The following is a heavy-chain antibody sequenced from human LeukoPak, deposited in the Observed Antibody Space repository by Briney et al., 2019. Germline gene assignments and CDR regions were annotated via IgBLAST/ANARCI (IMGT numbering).Heavy chain of an antibody. J-gene: IGHJ4*02. CDR1: GFTFSSYA. D-gene: IGHD3-16*01. Sequence: GGSLRLSCAASGFTFSSYAMHWVRQAPGKGLEWVALISYDGSNKYYAGSVKGRFTISRDNSKNTLYLQMNSLRAEDTAAYYCARPDWGTTPYFDYWGQGTLVTVSS. CDR2: ISYDGSNK. CDR3: ARPDWGTTPYFDY. V-gene: IGHV3-30-3*01.